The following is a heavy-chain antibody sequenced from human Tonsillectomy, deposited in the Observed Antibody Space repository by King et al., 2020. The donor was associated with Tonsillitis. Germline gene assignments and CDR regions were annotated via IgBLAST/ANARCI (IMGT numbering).Heavy chain of an antibody. D-gene: IGHD6-19*01. CDR2: IHYIGGT. Sequence: QLQESGPGLVKPSETLSLTCNVSGGSISSTNYFWGWIRQPPGKGLEWIGSIHYIGGTYYSPSLKSRVTTSLDTSKNQFSLKLNSVTAADTAVYYCASHFQYNNGWYVFVEYWGQGTLVTVSS. J-gene: IGHJ4*02. CDR1: GGSISSTNYF. V-gene: IGHV4-39*07. CDR3: ASHFQYNNGWYVFVEY.